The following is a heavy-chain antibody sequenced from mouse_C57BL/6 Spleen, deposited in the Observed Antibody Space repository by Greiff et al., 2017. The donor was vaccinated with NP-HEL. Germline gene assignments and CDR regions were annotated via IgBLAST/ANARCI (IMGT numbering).Heavy chain of an antibody. CDR1: GYTFTSYW. Sequence: QVQLKESGAELAKPGASVKLSCKASGYTFTSYWMHWVKQRPGQGLEWIGYINPSSGYTKYNQKFKDKTTLTADKSSSTAYMQLSSLTYEDSAVYYCARGTPITTVVATDAMDYWGQGTSVTVSS. J-gene: IGHJ4*01. CDR3: ARGTPITTVVATDAMDY. D-gene: IGHD1-1*01. CDR2: INPSSGYT. V-gene: IGHV1-7*01.